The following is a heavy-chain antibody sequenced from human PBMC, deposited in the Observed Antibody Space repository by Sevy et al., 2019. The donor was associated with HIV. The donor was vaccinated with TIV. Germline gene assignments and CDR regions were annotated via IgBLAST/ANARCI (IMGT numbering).Heavy chain of an antibody. CDR2: ISGGGDNT. Sequence: GGSLRLSCAASGFTFSNYAMNWVRQTPGKGLEWVSSISGGGDNTYYADSVKGRFTISRDISYNTVTLQMSSLRAEDTAVYYCAKNVNFWSGYLAMDVWGQGTTVTVSS. CDR1: GFTFSNYA. V-gene: IGHV3-23*01. CDR3: AKNVNFWSGYLAMDV. D-gene: IGHD3-3*01. J-gene: IGHJ6*02.